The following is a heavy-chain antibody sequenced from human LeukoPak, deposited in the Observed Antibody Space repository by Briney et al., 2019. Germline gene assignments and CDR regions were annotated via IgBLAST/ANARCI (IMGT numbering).Heavy chain of an antibody. CDR2: IKQDGSDK. Sequence: GGSLRLSCAASGYTFSSYWMTWVRQAPGKGLEWVANIKQDGSDKYYVDSVKGRFTISRDNAQNSLYLQMNSLRADDTALYYCARQYTSSWYALGYLDYWGQRTLVTVSS. V-gene: IGHV3-7*01. CDR3: ARQYTSSWYALGYLDY. J-gene: IGHJ4*02. CDR1: GYTFSSYW. D-gene: IGHD6-13*01.